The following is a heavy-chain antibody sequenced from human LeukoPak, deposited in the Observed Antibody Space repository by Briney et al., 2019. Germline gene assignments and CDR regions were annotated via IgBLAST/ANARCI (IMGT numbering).Heavy chain of an antibody. CDR3: ARGLPAPSNLDAFDI. J-gene: IGHJ3*02. CDR2: IYHSGST. V-gene: IGHV4-30-2*01. D-gene: IGHD4-11*01. CDR1: GGSISSGGYY. Sequence: PSQTLSLTCTASGGSISSGGYYWSWVRQPPGKGLEWIGYIYHSGSTYYNPSLKSRVTISVDRSKNQFSLKLSSVTAADTAVYYCARGLPAPSNLDAFDIWGQGTMVTVSS.